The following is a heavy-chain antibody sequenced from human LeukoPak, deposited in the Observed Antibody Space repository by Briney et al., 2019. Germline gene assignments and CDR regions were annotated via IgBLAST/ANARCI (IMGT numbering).Heavy chain of an antibody. V-gene: IGHV3-30*02. CDR3: AKGYSSSWYYFDY. D-gene: IGHD6-13*01. CDR1: GFTFSSYG. J-gene: IGHJ4*02. Sequence: GGSLRLSCAASGFTFSSYGMHWVRQAPGKGLEWVAFIRYDGSNKYYADSVKGRFTISRDNSKNTLYLQMNSLRAEDTAVYYCAKGYSSSWYYFDYWGQGTLVTVSS. CDR2: IRYDGSNK.